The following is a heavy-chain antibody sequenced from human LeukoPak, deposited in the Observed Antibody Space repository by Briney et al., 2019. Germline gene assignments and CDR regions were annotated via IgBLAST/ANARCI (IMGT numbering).Heavy chain of an antibody. CDR1: GFTFSSYS. J-gene: IGHJ4*02. V-gene: IGHV3-21*01. CDR2: ISSSSSYI. D-gene: IGHD4-17*01. Sequence: GSLRLSCAASGFTFSSYSMNWVRQAPGKGLEWVSSISSSSSYIYYADSVRGRFTISRDNAKNSLYLQMNSLRAEDTAVYYCARNDYGEGDYFDYWDQGTLVTVSS. CDR3: ARNDYGEGDYFDY.